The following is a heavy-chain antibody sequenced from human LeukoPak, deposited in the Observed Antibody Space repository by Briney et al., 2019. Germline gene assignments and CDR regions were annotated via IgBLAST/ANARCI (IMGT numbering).Heavy chain of an antibody. J-gene: IGHJ5*02. CDR3: AWGDSSGYPFDP. CDR2: IYTTGGTGGST. Sequence: SETLSLTCTVSGVSISTGNYYWSWIRQPAGKGLEYIGRIYTTGGTGGSTYYNPSLKSRVTISVDTSKNQFSLKLSSVTAADTAVYYCAWGDSSGYPFDPWGQGTLVTVSS. CDR1: GVSISTGNYY. V-gene: IGHV4-61*02. D-gene: IGHD3-22*01.